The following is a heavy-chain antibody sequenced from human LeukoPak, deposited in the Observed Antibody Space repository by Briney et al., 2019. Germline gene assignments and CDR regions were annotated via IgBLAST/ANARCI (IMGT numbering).Heavy chain of an antibody. D-gene: IGHD3-22*01. CDR2: ISSGGST. CDR1: GFTFRSCE. V-gene: IGHV3-66*01. J-gene: IGHJ1*01. Sequence: GGSLRLSCAASGFTFRSCELSWVRQAPGKGLEWVSVISSGGSTNYADSVKGRFTISRDNSKNTLNLQMNSLRAEDTAVYYCARDSMIVGWYFQHWGQGTLVTVSS. CDR3: ARDSMIVGWYFQH.